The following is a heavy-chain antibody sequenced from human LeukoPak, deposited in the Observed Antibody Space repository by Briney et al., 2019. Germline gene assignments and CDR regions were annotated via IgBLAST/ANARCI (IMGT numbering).Heavy chain of an antibody. CDR2: IRGSGGA. CDR1: GIIFGNYG. CDR3: SRDPNGDYVGAFDM. V-gene: IGHV3-23*01. D-gene: IGHD4-17*01. Sequence: GGSLRLPCAASGIIFGNYGMTWVRQAPGKGLEWVSSIRGSGGADYAESVKGRFSISRDNSKNTLFLQMSSLRAEDSGLYYCSRDPNGDYVGAFDMWGPGTMVTVSS. J-gene: IGHJ3*02.